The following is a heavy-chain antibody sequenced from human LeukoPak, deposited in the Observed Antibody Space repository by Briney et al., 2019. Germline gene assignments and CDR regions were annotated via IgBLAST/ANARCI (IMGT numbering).Heavy chain of an antibody. V-gene: IGHV4-30-2*01. CDR3: ARDHLTAMVSDAFDI. Sequence: SETLSLTCTVSGGSISSGGYYWSWIRQPPGKGLEWIGYIYHSGSTYYNPSLKSRVTISVDRSKNQFSLKLSSVTAADTAVYYCARDHLTAMVSDAFDIWGQGTMVTVSS. CDR2: IYHSGST. J-gene: IGHJ3*02. CDR1: GGSISSGGYY. D-gene: IGHD5-18*01.